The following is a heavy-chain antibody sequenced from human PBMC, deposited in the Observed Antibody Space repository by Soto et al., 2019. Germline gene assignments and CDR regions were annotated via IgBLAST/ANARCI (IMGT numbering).Heavy chain of an antibody. D-gene: IGHD6-6*01. CDR1: XXXVXSNY. J-gene: IGHJ4*02. CDR2: IYSDGTT. CDR3: AILSN. Sequence: EVQLVETGGGLIQPXGSLRXSXAASXXXVXSNYMNWGXQAPEKGLXWLSIIYSDGTTYXAXSVKGRFTISRDNFKNTLYLQMNNLXXEDTAVYYCAILSNWGQGTLVTVSS. V-gene: IGHV3-53*02.